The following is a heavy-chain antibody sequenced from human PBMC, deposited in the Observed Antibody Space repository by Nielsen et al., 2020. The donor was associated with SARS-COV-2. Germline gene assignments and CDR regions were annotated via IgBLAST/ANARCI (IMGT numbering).Heavy chain of an antibody. D-gene: IGHD1-26*01. CDR1: GGSISSYY. CDR3: AREGVGATFDY. J-gene: IGHJ4*02. CDR2: IYYSGST. Sequence: ESLKISCTVSGGSISSYYWSWIRQPPGKGLEWIGYIYYSGSTNYNPSLKSRVTISVDTSKNQFSLKLSSVTAADTAVYYCAREGVGATFDYWGQGTLVTVSS. V-gene: IGHV4-59*01.